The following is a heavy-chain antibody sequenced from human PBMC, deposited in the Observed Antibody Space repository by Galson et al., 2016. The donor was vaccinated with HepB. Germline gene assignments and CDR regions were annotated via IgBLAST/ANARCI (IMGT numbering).Heavy chain of an antibody. D-gene: IGHD6-19*01. CDR3: VDRGSSGWNLYFQH. CDR2: FTYDGGER. CDR1: GFSFSSHV. V-gene: IGHV3-23*01. J-gene: IGHJ1*01. Sequence: SLRLSCAASGFSFSSHVVTWVRQVPGGGLQWLSSFTYDGGERHYADSVRGRFTASRDNSKNTHYLQMNKVRSDDTAIYYCVDRGSSGWNLYFQHWGQGTLVTVSS.